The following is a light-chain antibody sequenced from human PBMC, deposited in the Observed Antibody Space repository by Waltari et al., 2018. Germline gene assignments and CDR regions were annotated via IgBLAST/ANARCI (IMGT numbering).Light chain of an antibody. Sequence: DIQLTQSPSFLSASVGDRVTITCRASQGISSYLAWYQQKPGKAPKLLVYAASTLQSGVPSRFRGSGSGTEFTLTISSLQPEDFAIYYCQHLNSNPLTFGQGTKLEIK. CDR3: QHLNSNPLT. V-gene: IGKV1-9*01. CDR1: QGISSY. CDR2: AAS. J-gene: IGKJ2*01.